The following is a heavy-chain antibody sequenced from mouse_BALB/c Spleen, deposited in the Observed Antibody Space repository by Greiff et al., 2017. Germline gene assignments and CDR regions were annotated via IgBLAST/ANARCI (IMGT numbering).Heavy chain of an antibody. CDR1: GFTFSSFG. V-gene: IGHV5-17*02. CDR2: ISSGSSTI. Sequence: EVQLVESGGGLVQPGGSRKLSCAASGFTFSSFGMHWVRQAPEKGLEWVAYISSGSSTIYYADTVKGRFTISRDNPKNTLFLQMTSLRSEDTAMYYCARERYFDYWGQGTTLTVSS. J-gene: IGHJ2*01. CDR3: ARERYFDY.